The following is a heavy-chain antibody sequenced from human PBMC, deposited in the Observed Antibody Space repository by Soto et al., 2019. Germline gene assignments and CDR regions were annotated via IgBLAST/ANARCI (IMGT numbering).Heavy chain of an antibody. J-gene: IGHJ4*02. CDR2: IYWDDDK. V-gene: IGHV2-5*02. D-gene: IGHD2-2*01. CDR3: AHRSGGRYCSSPRCYAFAY. CDR1: GFSLSTSGVG. Sequence: QITLKESGPTLVKPTQTLTLTCTFSGFSLSTSGVGVGWIRQPPGKALEWLALIYWDDDKRYSPSLKSRLTITKHTPKNQGPLTRPNMDPVDTATYYFAHRSGGRYCSSPRCYAFAYCGQGPLVTVSS.